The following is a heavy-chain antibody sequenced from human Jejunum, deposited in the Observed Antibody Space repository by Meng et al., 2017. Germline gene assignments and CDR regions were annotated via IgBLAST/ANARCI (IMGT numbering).Heavy chain of an antibody. CDR2: IHHSGST. CDR1: GGSISTTDW. CDR3: AREWSGSFRHFDY. D-gene: IGHD1-26*01. J-gene: IGHJ4*02. V-gene: IGHV4-4*02. Sequence: SETLSLTCAVSGGSISTTDWWSWVRQPPGKGLEWIGEIHHSGSTNYNPSLKSRVTISVDKSKNQFSLKLSSVTAADTAIYYCAREWSGSFRHFDYWGQGILVTVSS.